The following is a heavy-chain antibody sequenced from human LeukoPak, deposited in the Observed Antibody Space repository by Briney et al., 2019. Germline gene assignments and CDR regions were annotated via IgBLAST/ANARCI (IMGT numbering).Heavy chain of an antibody. CDR3: AKDSTGATPDYFDY. CDR1: GLSFSSYA. D-gene: IGHD1-7*01. V-gene: IGHV3-23*01. J-gene: IGHJ4*02. Sequence: GGSLRLSCAASGLSFSSYAMNWVRRAPGKGLEWVSGISVSGGNTYYADSVKGRFTISRDNSKNTLYLQMNSLRADDTAVYYCAKDSTGATPDYFDYWGQGTLVTVSS. CDR2: ISVSGGNT.